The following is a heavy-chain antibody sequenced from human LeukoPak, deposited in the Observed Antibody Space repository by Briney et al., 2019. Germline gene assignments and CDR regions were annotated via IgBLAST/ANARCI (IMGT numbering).Heavy chain of an antibody. D-gene: IGHD6-19*01. V-gene: IGHV3-23*01. CDR1: GFTFSNYA. CDR2: SGGGITT. CDR3: PRQSYASGWNPFDY. Sequence: GGSLRLSCAASGFTFSNYAMSWVRQAPGKGLEWVSTSGGGITTYYADSAKGRFTISRDNSKNTMFLQMNSLRADDTAVYYCPRQSYASGWNPFDYWGQGTLVTVSS. J-gene: IGHJ4*02.